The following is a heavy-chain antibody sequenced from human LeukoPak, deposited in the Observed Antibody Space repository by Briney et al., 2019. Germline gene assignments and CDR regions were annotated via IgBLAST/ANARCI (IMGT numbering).Heavy chain of an antibody. CDR2: INPSGGST. J-gene: IGHJ3*02. Sequence: ASVKVSCKASGYTFTSYYMHWVRQAPGQGLEWVGIINPSGGSTSYAQKFQGRVTMTRDVSTSTVYMELSSLRSEDTAVYYCARDTPDSSGYDAFDIWGQGTMVTVSS. CDR1: GYTFTSYY. V-gene: IGHV1-46*01. CDR3: ARDTPDSSGYDAFDI. D-gene: IGHD3-22*01.